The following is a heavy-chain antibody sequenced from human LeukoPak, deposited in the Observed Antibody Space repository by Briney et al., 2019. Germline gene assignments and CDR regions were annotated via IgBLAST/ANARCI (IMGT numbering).Heavy chain of an antibody. CDR3: AGSTCSGGSCYSGDYFDY. CDR1: GASISSSSYH. Sequence: SETLSLTCTVSGASISSSSYHWGWIRQPPGKGLEWIGSIYYSGRTYYNPSLKSRVTISVDTSKNQFSLKLSSVTAADTAVYYCAGSTCSGGSCYSGDYFDYWAREPWSPSPQ. D-gene: IGHD2-15*01. CDR2: IYYSGRT. V-gene: IGHV4-39*07. J-gene: IGHJ4*02.